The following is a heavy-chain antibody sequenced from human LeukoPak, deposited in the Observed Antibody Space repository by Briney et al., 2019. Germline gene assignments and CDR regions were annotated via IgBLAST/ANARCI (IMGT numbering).Heavy chain of an antibody. V-gene: IGHV3-74*01. J-gene: IGHJ4*02. D-gene: IGHD3-10*01. Sequence: HTGGSLRLSCAASGFTFSSYWMHWVRQAPGKGLVWVSRINSDGSSTSYADSVKGRFTISRDNSKNTVYLQMNSLRAEDTALYYCAKDSGSIHFMDWGQGILVTVSS. CDR3: AKDSGSIHFMD. CDR1: GFTFSSYW. CDR2: INSDGSST.